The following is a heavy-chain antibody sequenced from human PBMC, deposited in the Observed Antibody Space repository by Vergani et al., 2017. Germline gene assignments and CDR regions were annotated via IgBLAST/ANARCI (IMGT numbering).Heavy chain of an antibody. D-gene: IGHD3-22*01. J-gene: IGHJ6*02. Sequence: QVRLEQSGAEVKKPGASVKVSCKASGYTFIGSYIHWVRQAPGQGLEWMGSMNPNSGGTNYAQKFQGRVTMTRDTSISTAYMELSRLRSDDTAVYYCARAEIYYDSSGYIYYYYGMDVWGQGTTVTVSS. CDR3: ARAEIYYDSSGYIYYYYGMDV. CDR1: GYTFIGSY. CDR2: MNPNSGGT. V-gene: IGHV1-2*02.